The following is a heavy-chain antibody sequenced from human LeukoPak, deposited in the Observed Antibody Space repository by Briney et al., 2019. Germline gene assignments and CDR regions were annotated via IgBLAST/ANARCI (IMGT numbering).Heavy chain of an antibody. CDR1: GGSISGYY. CDR3: ARGGPSSKYFGS. CDR2: IFYSGTT. Sequence: SETLSLTCTVSGGSISGYYWSWIRQPPGKRLEWIGYIFYSGTTNYNPSLKSRVTMSVDTSKNQFSLNVDSMTAADTAVYYCARGGPSSKYFGSWGQGTLVTVSS. D-gene: IGHD2-2*01. J-gene: IGHJ4*02. V-gene: IGHV4-59*01.